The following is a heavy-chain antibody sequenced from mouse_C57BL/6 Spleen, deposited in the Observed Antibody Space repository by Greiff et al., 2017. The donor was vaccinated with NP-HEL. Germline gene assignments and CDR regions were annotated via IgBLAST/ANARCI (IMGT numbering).Heavy chain of an antibody. CDR2: IDPSDSYT. V-gene: IGHV1-50*01. J-gene: IGHJ4*01. CDR1: GYTFTSYW. CDR3: AREGMDY. Sequence: VQLQQPGAELVKPGASVKLSCKASGYTFTSYWMQWVKQRPGQGLEWIGEIDPSDSYTNYNQKFKGKATLTVDTSSSTAYMQLSSLTSEDFAVYYCAREGMDYWGQGTSVTVSA.